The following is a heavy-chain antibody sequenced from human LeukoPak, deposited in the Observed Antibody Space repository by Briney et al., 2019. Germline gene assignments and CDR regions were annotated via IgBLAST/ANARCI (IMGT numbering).Heavy chain of an antibody. D-gene: IGHD6-19*01. J-gene: IGHJ6*03. CDR1: GFTFSSYS. V-gene: IGHV3-21*01. CDR3: ARDGSYSSGWYRDYYYYMDV. CDR2: ISSSSSYI. Sequence: GGSLRLSCAASGFTFSSYSMNWVRQAPGKGLEWVSSISSSSSYIYYADSVKGRFTISRDNAKNSLYLQMNSLRAEDTAVYYCARDGSYSSGWYRDYYYYMDVWGKGTTVTISS.